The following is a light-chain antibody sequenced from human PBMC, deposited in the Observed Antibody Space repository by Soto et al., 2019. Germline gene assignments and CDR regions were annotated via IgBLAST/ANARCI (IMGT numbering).Light chain of an antibody. J-gene: IGLJ1*01. V-gene: IGLV2-23*02. Sequence: QSVLTQPASVSGSPGQSITISCTGTSSDVGSYNLVSWYQQHPGKAPKPMIYEVSKRPSGVSNRFSGSKSGNTASLTISGLQAEDEAHYYCCSYAGSSTYLFGTGTKVT. CDR2: EVS. CDR1: SSDVGSYNL. CDR3: CSYAGSSTYL.